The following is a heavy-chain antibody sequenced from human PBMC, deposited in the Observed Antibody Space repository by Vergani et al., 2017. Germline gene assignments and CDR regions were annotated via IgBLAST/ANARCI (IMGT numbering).Heavy chain of an antibody. D-gene: IGHD6-13*01. CDR1: GFTFSSYA. CDR3: AGSSTDSSSFDY. J-gene: IGHJ4*02. V-gene: IGHV3-30-3*01. Sequence: QVQLVESGGGVVQPGRSLRLSCAASGFTFSSYAMHWVRQAPGKGLEWVAVISYDGSNKYYADSVKGRFTISRDNSKNTLYLQMNSLRAEDTAVYYCAGSSTDSSSFDYWGQGTLVTVSS. CDR2: ISYDGSNK.